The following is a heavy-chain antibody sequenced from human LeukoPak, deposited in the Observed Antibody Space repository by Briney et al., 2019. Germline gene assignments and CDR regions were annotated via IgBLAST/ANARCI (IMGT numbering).Heavy chain of an antibody. Sequence: SETLSLTCTVSGGSISSYYWSWIRQPAGKGLEWIGRIYTSGSTNYNPSLKSRVTMSVDTSKNQFSLKLSSVTAADTAVYYCARVQRNYIRGLEYFDYWGQGTLVTVSS. D-gene: IGHD1-7*01. V-gene: IGHV4-4*07. CDR1: GGSISSYY. CDR3: ARVQRNYIRGLEYFDY. J-gene: IGHJ4*02. CDR2: IYTSGST.